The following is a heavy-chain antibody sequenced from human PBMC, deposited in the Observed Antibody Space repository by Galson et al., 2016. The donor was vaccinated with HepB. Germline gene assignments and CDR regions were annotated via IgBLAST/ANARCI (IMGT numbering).Heavy chain of an antibody. D-gene: IGHD6-13*01. CDR2: LKSDGRST. V-gene: IGHV3-74*01. Sequence: SLRLSCAASGFTFSSHWMHWVRQAPGKGLVCVSRLKSDGRSTYYADSVKGRFTISRDNAKNTLYLQMNSLGAEDTAVYYCRIGTAGLDYWGQGTLVTVSP. J-gene: IGHJ4*02. CDR1: GFTFSSHW. CDR3: RIGTAGLDY.